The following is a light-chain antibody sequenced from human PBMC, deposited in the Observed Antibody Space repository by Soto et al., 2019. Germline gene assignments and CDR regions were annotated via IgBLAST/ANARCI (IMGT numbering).Light chain of an antibody. V-gene: IGLV2-11*01. CDR3: AAWDDSLNGYV. Sequence: QSVLTQSRSVSGSPGQSVTISCTGTSSDVGGYNFVSWYQQYPGKAPKLIIYDVTKRPSGVPDRFSGSKSGNTASLTISGLQTDDEADYYCAAWDDSLNGYVFGTGTKVTVL. J-gene: IGLJ1*01. CDR2: DVT. CDR1: SSDVGGYNF.